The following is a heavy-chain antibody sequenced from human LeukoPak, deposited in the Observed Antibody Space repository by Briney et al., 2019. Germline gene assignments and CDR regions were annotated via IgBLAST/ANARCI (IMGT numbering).Heavy chain of an antibody. CDR1: GFTFSIYW. CDR3: ARAVVVPAAIGQLDYYYMDV. D-gene: IGHD2-2*01. CDR2: INQDGSQK. V-gene: IGHV3-7*01. J-gene: IGHJ6*03. Sequence: PGGSLRLSCAASGFTFSIYWMSWVRQAPGKGLEWVANINQDGSQKYYVDSARGRFTISRDNAKNSLYLQMNSLRAEDTAVYYCARAVVVPAAIGQLDYYYMDVWGKGTTVTVSS.